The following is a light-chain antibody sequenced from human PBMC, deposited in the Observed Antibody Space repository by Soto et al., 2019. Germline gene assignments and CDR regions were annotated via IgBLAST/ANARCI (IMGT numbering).Light chain of an antibody. Sequence: QSVLTQPPSASGTPGQRVTISCSGSRASIGSNTVTWYQHLPGAAPKLLVYNNNQRPSGVPDRFSGSKSDTSASLAISGLQFEDEAVYYCAAWDDSLSGPVFGGVTKLTVL. J-gene: IGLJ3*02. CDR3: AAWDDSLSGPV. CDR1: RASIGSNT. V-gene: IGLV1-44*01. CDR2: NNN.